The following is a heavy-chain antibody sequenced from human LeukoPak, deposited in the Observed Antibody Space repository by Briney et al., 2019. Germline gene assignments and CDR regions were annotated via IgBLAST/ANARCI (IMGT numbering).Heavy chain of an antibody. CDR2: IYYSGST. J-gene: IGHJ4*02. CDR1: GGSISSSSYY. D-gene: IGHD3-16*01. Sequence: TSETLSLTCTVSGGSISSSSYYWGWIRQPPGKGLEWIGNIYYSGSTYYNPSLKSRVTISVDTSKSQFSLQLSSVTAADTAVYYCARGWGPHDYWGQGTLVTVSS. CDR3: ARGWGPHDY. V-gene: IGHV4-39*07.